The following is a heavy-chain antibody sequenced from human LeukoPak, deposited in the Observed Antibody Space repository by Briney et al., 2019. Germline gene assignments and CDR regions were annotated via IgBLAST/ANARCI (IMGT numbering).Heavy chain of an antibody. J-gene: IGHJ4*02. CDR2: LSFTGNT. CDR1: GGSTSSGGYY. Sequence: SETLSLTCSVSGGSTSSGGYYWSWIRQHPVKGLDWIGYLSFTGNTRYNPSLKSRLTISIDTSKNQFSVKLNSVTAADTAVYYCARMYSFDSSAYYYDYWGQGTLVTVSS. V-gene: IGHV4-31*03. D-gene: IGHD3-22*01. CDR3: ARMYSFDSSAYYYDY.